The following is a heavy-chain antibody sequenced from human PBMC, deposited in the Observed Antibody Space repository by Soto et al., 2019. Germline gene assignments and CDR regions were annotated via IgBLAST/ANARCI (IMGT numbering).Heavy chain of an antibody. CDR1: GDSIISYY. CDR2: IYNNENT. CDR3: ARGPDYRYYYGMDV. D-gene: IGHD4-4*01. Sequence: SETLSLTCTVSGDSIISYYWNWMRQPPGKGLEWIGYIYNNENTNYSPSLKSRVTMSIDTSKKQFSLNLSSATAADTAVYYCARGPDYRYYYGMDVWGQGTTVPVSS. J-gene: IGHJ6*02. V-gene: IGHV4-59*01.